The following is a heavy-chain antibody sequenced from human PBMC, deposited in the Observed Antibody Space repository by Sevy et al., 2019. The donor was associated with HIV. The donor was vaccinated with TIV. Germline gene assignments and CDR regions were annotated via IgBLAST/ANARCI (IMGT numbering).Heavy chain of an antibody. J-gene: IGHJ4*02. CDR1: GFSITTAYY. Sequence: SETLSLTCAVSGFSITTAYYWGWIRQPPGKGPEWIGSLYHSGGTSFNPSLKNRVTISVDTSKNHFSLKLSSVTAADTAVYYCARGDYYDTSGYYSYYFGSWGQGTLVTVSS. D-gene: IGHD3-22*01. CDR2: LYHSGGT. CDR3: ARGDYYDTSGYYSYYFGS. V-gene: IGHV4-38-2*01.